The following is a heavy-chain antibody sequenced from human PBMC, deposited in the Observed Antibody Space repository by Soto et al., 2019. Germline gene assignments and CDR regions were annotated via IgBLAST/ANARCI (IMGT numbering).Heavy chain of an antibody. Sequence: PGGSLRLSCAASGFTFNIYGMHWVRQAPGKGLEWVALILYDGSKKYYTDSVKGRFTISRDNSKNTLYLQMNSLTAEDTAVYYCAKGDGRNSVDYWGQRTLVTVSS. CDR2: ILYDGSKK. V-gene: IGHV3-30*18. CDR1: GFTFNIYG. D-gene: IGHD2-21*01. CDR3: AKGDGRNSVDY. J-gene: IGHJ4*02.